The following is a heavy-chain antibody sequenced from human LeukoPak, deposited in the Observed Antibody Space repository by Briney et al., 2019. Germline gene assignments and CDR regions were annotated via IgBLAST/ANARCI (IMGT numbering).Heavy chain of an antibody. D-gene: IGHD3-22*01. CDR2: MNPNSGNT. V-gene: IGHV1-8*01. Sequence: GASVKVSCKASGYTFTSYDINWVRQATGQGLGWMGWMNPNSGNTGYAQKFQGRVTMTRNTSISTAYMELSSLRSEDTAVYYCARGSFHTRYYYDSSGPRGALDYWGQGTLVTVPS. J-gene: IGHJ4*02. CDR3: ARGSFHTRYYYDSSGPRGALDY. CDR1: GYTFTSYD.